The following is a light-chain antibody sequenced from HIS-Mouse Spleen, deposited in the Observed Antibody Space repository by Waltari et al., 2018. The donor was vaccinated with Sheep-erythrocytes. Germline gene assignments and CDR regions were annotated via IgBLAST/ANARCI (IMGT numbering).Light chain of an antibody. Sequence: QSALTHPASVSGSPGQSITISFTGTSSDVGSYNLLCWYQPHPGKAPKLMIYEGSKRPSGVSNRFSGSKSGNTASLTISGLQAEDEADYYCCSYAGSSTPWVFGGGTKLTVL. CDR2: EGS. CDR3: CSYAGSSTPWV. V-gene: IGLV2-23*01. CDR1: SSDVGSYNL. J-gene: IGLJ3*02.